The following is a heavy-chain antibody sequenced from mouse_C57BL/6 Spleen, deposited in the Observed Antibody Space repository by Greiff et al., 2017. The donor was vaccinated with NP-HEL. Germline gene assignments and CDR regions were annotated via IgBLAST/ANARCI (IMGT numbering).Heavy chain of an antibody. CDR2: IDPETGGT. D-gene: IGHD2-5*01. CDR3: RNSNYYGPHFDV. Sequence: QVQLQQSGAELVRPGASVTLSCKASGYTFTDYEMHWVKQTPVHGLEWIGAIDPETGGTAYNQKFKGKAILTADKSSSTAYMELRSLTSEDSAVYYCRNSNYYGPHFDVWGTGTTVTVSS. J-gene: IGHJ1*03. V-gene: IGHV1-15*01. CDR1: GYTFTDYE.